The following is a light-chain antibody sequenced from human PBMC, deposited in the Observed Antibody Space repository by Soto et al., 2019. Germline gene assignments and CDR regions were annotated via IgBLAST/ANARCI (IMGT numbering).Light chain of an antibody. J-gene: IGKJ4*01. CDR1: QSVSSSY. Sequence: EIVLTQSPGTLSLSPGERATLSCRASQSVSSSYLAWYQQKPGQAPRLLIYGASGRATGIPDRFSGSGSGTAFTLTISRLEPEDFAVYYCQQYGSSSLTFGGGTKVEIK. V-gene: IGKV3-20*01. CDR3: QQYGSSSLT. CDR2: GAS.